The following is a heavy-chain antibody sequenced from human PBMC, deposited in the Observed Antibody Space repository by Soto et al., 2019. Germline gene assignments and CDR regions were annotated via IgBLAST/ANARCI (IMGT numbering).Heavy chain of an antibody. J-gene: IGHJ6*02. D-gene: IGHD6-13*01. CDR2: ITYDGSNK. Sequence: GSLRLSCAASGFTFSTYSMHWVRQAPGKGLEYVSVITYDGSNKYYADSVKGRFTISRDNSKNTLYLQMNSLRAEDTAVYYCAKSQKKSIAAAGRYYYYGMDVWGQGTTVTVSS. CDR3: AKSQKKSIAAAGRYYYYGMDV. V-gene: IGHV3-30*18. CDR1: GFTFSTYS.